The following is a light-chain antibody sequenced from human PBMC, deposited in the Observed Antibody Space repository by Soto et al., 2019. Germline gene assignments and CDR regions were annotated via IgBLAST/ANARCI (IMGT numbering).Light chain of an antibody. V-gene: IGKV3-15*01. CDR1: QSVGSN. CDR2: GAS. CDR3: QQYNNWPPDRT. Sequence: EIVMTQSPATLSVSPGERATLSCRASQSVGSNLAWYQQKPGQAPRLLIYGASTRATGIPARFSGSGSGTEFNLTISILQSEDFAIYFCQQYNNWPPDRTFGQGTNIEIK. J-gene: IGKJ1*01.